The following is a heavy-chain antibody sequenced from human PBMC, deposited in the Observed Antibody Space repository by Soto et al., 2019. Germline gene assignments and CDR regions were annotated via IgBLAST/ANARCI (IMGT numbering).Heavy chain of an antibody. D-gene: IGHD3-16*01. J-gene: IGHJ4*02. CDR3: VRDNYGVDY. Sequence: GGPLIRSCTASGFSFSRYYMQWVRQAPGKGLVWVSHINSDGTSTTLADSVKGRFTISRDNAKNTLYLQMNSLRVEDTAVYYCVRDNYGVDYWGRGTLVTVSS. CDR2: INSDGTST. V-gene: IGHV3-74*03. CDR1: GFSFSRYY.